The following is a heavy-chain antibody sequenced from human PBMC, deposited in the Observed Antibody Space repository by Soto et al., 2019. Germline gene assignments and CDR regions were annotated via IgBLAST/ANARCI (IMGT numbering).Heavy chain of an antibody. CDR2: IYYSGST. V-gene: IGHV4-31*03. CDR3: AREVPGIDTAIDY. CDR1: GGSISSGGYY. Sequence: SETLSLTCTVSGGSISSGGYYWSWIRQHPGKGLEWIGYIYYSGSTYYNPSLKSRVTISVDTSKNQFSLKLSSVTAADTAVYYCAREVPGIDTAIDYWGQGTLVTVSS. J-gene: IGHJ4*02. D-gene: IGHD5-18*01.